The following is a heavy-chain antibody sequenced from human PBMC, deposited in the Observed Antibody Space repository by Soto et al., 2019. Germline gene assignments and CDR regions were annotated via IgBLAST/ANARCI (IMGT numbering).Heavy chain of an antibody. Sequence: QVRLVESGGGVVQPGRSLRLSCAASGFDFSDHGMHWVRQAPGEGLEWVTVISYDGTAKYYKESVKGRFTTSRDNSKKTLYLQIDSLRVEDTAVYYCAKDEGRFLRNYFNYGIHVWGLGTTVTVSS. V-gene: IGHV3-33*03. CDR3: AKDEGRFLRNYFNYGIHV. J-gene: IGHJ6*02. CDR1: GFDFSDHG. D-gene: IGHD3-3*01. CDR2: ISYDGTAK.